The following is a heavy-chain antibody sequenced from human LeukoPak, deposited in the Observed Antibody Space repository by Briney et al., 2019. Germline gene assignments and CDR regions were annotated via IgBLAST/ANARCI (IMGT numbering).Heavy chain of an antibody. Sequence: SETLSLTCAVSGGSFSGYYWSWIRQPPGKGLEWIWEINHSGSTNYNPSLKSRVTISVDTSKNQFSLKLSSVTAADTAVYYCERGRGYSYGHYFDYWGEGTLVTVSS. CDR2: INHSGST. V-gene: IGHV4-34*01. D-gene: IGHD5-18*01. CDR3: ERGRGYSYGHYFDY. CDR1: GGSFSGYY. J-gene: IGHJ4*02.